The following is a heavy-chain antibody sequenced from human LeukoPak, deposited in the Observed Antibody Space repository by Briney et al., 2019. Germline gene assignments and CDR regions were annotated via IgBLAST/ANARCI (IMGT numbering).Heavy chain of an antibody. CDR2: IYYSGST. CDR1: GGSISSSSYY. D-gene: IGHD6-6*01. J-gene: IGHJ4*02. CDR3: ARISGSSYAYFDY. V-gene: IGHV4-39*07. Sequence: SETLSLTCTVSGGSISSSSYYWGWIRQPPGKGLEWIGSIYYSGSTYCNPSLKSRVTISVDTSKNQFSLKLSSVTAADTAVYYCARISGSSYAYFDYWGQGTLVTVSS.